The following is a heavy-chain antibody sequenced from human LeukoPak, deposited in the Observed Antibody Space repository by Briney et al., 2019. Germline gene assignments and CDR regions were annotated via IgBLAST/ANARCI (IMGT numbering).Heavy chain of an antibody. D-gene: IGHD2-2*01. CDR2: ITSSSSFV. V-gene: IGHV3-21*01. CDR3: ASEIPNLRYCSSSSCDY. CDR1: GFTFSSYS. Sequence: GGSLTLSCAASGFTFSSYSMKSVRQAPGKGVEWGSSITSSSSFVYYADSVKGRFTISRDNAKNSLYLQMSSLRAEDTAVYYCASEIPNLRYCSSSSCDYWGQGTLVTVSS. J-gene: IGHJ4*02.